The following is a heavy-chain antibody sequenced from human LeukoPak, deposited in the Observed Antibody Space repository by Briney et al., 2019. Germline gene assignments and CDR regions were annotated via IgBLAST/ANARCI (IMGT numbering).Heavy chain of an antibody. CDR1: GFTVSSNY. CDR2: VYSGGST. D-gene: IGHD3-22*01. Sequence: VQPGGSLRLSCAASGFTVSSNYMSWVRQAPGKGLEWVSVVYSGGSTYYADSVKGRFTISRDNSKNTLYLQMNSLRAEDTAVYYCARDSSVYPYDSSGYYNKGYYYYGMDVWGQGTTVTVSS. CDR3: ARDSSVYPYDSSGYYNKGYYYYGMDV. V-gene: IGHV3-66*01. J-gene: IGHJ6*02.